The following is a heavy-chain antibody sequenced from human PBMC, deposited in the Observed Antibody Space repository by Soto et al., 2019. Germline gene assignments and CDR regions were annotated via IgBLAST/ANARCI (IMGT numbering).Heavy chain of an antibody. CDR2: IGTAGDT. CDR3: ARGSWGVSSKRRYCSGGSCPTSYFDY. J-gene: IGHJ4*02. CDR1: GFTFSSYD. V-gene: IGHV3-13*01. D-gene: IGHD2-15*01. Sequence: ESGGGLVQPGGSLRLSCAASGFTFSSYDMHWVRQATGKGLEWVSAIGTAGDTYYPGSVKGRFTISRENAKNSLYLQMNSLRAGDTAVYYCARGSWGVSSKRRYCSGGSCPTSYFDYWGQGTLVTVSS.